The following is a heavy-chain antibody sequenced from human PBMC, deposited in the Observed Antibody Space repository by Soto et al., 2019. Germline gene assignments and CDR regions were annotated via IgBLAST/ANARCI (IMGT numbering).Heavy chain of an antibody. V-gene: IGHV5-10-1*01. J-gene: IGHJ6*02. D-gene: IGHD5-18*01. CDR1: GYSFTNYW. Sequence: GESLKISCKGSGYSFTNYWISWVRQMPGKGLEWMGRIDPSDSYTNYSPSFQGHVTISADKSISTAYLQWSSLKASDTAMYYCATYSYDYYYYGMVVWGQGTTVTVSS. CDR2: IDPSDSYT. CDR3: ATYSYDYYYYGMVV.